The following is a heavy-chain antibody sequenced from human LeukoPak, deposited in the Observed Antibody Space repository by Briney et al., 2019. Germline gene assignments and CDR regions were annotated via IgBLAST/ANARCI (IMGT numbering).Heavy chain of an antibody. Sequence: ASVKVSCKASGYTFTNYGISWVRQAPGQGLEWMGWICAYNGNTNYAQKLQGRVTMTTDTSTSTAYMELRSLRSDDTAVYYCARAGATTRISYYYGMDVWGPGTTVTVSS. D-gene: IGHD1-26*01. J-gene: IGHJ6*02. CDR3: ARAGATTRISYYYGMDV. V-gene: IGHV1-18*01. CDR2: ICAYNGNT. CDR1: GYTFTNYG.